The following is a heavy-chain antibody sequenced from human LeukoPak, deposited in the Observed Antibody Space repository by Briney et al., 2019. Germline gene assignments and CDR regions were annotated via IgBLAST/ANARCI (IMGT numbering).Heavy chain of an antibody. CDR1: GFTFSNYW. CDR2: IKQDGSEK. V-gene: IGHV3-7*01. D-gene: IGHD2-2*01. CDR3: ARNQLLSRYYFDY. Sequence: GGSLRLSCAASGFTFSNYWMSWVRQAPGRGLEWVANIKQDGSEKFYVDSVKGRFTISRDNAKNSLYLQMNSLRAEDTAVYYCARNQLLSRYYFDYWGQGTLVTVSS. J-gene: IGHJ4*02.